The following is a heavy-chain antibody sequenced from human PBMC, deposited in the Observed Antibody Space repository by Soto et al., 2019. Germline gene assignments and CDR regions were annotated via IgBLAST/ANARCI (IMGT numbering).Heavy chain of an antibody. V-gene: IGHV1-3*01. D-gene: IGHD3-22*01. J-gene: IGHJ4*02. CDR2: INAGNGNT. CDR1: GYTFTSYA. Sequence: QVQLVQSGAEVKKPGASVKVSCKASGYTFTSYAMHWVRQAPGQRLEWMGWINAGNGNTKYSQKFQGRVNITRDTSASTAYMELSSLRSEDTAVYYCARLGDHYYDSSGYYDYWGQGTLVTVSS. CDR3: ARLGDHYYDSSGYYDY.